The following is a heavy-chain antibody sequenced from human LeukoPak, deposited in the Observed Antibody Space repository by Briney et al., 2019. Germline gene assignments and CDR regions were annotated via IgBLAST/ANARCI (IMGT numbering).Heavy chain of an antibody. CDR3: ASPAQYYYDSSGYFPFDY. CDR2: IYYSGST. Sequence: SETLSLTCTVSGGSISSSSYYWGWIRQPPGKGLEWIGSIYYSGSTYYNPSLKSRVTISVDTSKNQFSLKLSSVTAADTAVYYCASPAQYYYDSSGYFPFDYWGQGTLVTVSS. J-gene: IGHJ4*02. V-gene: IGHV4-39*01. D-gene: IGHD3-22*01. CDR1: GGSISSSSYY.